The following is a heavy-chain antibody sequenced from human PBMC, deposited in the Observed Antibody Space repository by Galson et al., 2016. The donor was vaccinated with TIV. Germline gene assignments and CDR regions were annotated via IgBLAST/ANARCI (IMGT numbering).Heavy chain of an antibody. CDR1: GDTFSSFV. CDR3: ARDLGLGAFDI. Sequence: SCKASGDTFSSFVISWVRQAPGQGLEWMGGIIPLFGEAHYAQKFQGRVTISADESTSTVYMELSGLRSGDTAMYYCARDLGLGAFDIWGQGTMVTVSS. D-gene: IGHD7-27*01. J-gene: IGHJ3*02. V-gene: IGHV1-69*01. CDR2: IIPLFGEA.